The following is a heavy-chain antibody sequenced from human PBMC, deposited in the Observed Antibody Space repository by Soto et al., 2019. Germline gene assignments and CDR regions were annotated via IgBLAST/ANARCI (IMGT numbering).Heavy chain of an antibody. Sequence: PGGSLRLSCAASGFTFSSYWMYWVRQAPGKGLVWVSHINSDGSSTSYADSVKGRFTISRDNAKNTLYLQMNSLRAEDTAVYYCARERSWFGELLPDYWGQGTLVTVSS. CDR2: INSDGSST. CDR3: ARERSWFGELLPDY. V-gene: IGHV3-74*01. D-gene: IGHD3-10*01. J-gene: IGHJ4*02. CDR1: GFTFSSYW.